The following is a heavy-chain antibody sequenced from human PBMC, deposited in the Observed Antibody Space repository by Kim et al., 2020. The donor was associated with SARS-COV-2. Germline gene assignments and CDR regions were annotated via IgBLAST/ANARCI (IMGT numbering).Heavy chain of an antibody. J-gene: IGHJ6*02. CDR1: GFTFSNAW. CDR3: TTVGSFCTNGVCYTVGLVV. V-gene: IGHV3-15*05. Sequence: GGSLRLSCAASGFTFSNAWMSWVRQAPGKGLEWVGRIKSKTDGGTTDYAAPVKGRFTISRDDSKNTLYLQMNSLKTEDTAVYYCTTVGSFCTNGVCYTVGLVVWGQGTTVTVSS. CDR2: IKSKTDGGTT. D-gene: IGHD2-8*01.